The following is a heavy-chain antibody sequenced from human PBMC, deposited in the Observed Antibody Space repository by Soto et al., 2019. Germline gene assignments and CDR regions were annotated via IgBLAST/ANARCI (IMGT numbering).Heavy chain of an antibody. CDR2: IYYSGST. V-gene: IGHV4-59*08. CDR3: ARHISSGTNIAAIRSFDP. D-gene: IGHD1-7*01. J-gene: IGHJ5*02. CDR1: GGSINSYY. Sequence: QVQLQESGPGLVKPSETLSLTCTVSGGSINSYYWSWIRQPPRKGLEWIACIYYSGSTNYNPSLKSRITISADTSENQFSLKLSSVTAADTAVYYCARHISSGTNIAAIRSFDPWGQGTLVTVSS.